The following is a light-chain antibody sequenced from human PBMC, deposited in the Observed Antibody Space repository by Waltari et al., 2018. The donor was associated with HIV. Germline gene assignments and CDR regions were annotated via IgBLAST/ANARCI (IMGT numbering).Light chain of an antibody. J-gene: IGKJ1*01. V-gene: IGKV3-15*01. CDR3: QQYNVWPPWT. CDR1: QSVSGN. Sequence: EIVMTQSPPTLSVSPGERATLSCRASQSVSGNLAWYQQKPGQAPRLLIYGASTRATGIPARFSGSGSGTEFTLSISSLQSEDFAVYYCQQYNVWPPWTFGQGTEVEIK. CDR2: GAS.